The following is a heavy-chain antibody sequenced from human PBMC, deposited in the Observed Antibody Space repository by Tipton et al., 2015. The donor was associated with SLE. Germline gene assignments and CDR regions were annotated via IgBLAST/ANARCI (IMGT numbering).Heavy chain of an antibody. CDR2: IYENGGT. Sequence: TLSLTCTVSGDSISSGRHYWSWIRQPAGKGLEWIGHIYENGGTNYNPSLRSRVTMSVDTSKNQFSLDLTSLTAADTAVYYCARRSDWNDYWGQGTLVTVSS. CDR1: GDSISSGRHY. D-gene: IGHD1-1*01. CDR3: ARRSDWNDY. J-gene: IGHJ4*02. V-gene: IGHV4-61*09.